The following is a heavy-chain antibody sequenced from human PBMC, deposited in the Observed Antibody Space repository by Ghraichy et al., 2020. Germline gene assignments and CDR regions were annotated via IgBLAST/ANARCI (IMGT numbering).Heavy chain of an antibody. D-gene: IGHD2-2*02. J-gene: IGHJ6*02. Sequence: SETLSLTCTVSGGSISSSSYYWGWIRQPPGKGLEWIGSIYYSGSTYYNPSLKSRVTISVDTSKNQFSLKLSSVTAADTAVYYCATPGRCSSTSCYIDGMDVWGQGTTVTVSS. V-gene: IGHV4-39*01. CDR1: GGSISSSSYY. CDR2: IYYSGST. CDR3: ATPGRCSSTSCYIDGMDV.